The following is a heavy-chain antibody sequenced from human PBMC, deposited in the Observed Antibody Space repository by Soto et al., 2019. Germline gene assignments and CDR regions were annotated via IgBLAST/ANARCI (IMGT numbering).Heavy chain of an antibody. CDR1: GGSISSGGYY. J-gene: IGHJ5*01. D-gene: IGHD4-17*01. CDR2: ISYSGST. Sequence: SETLSLTXTVSGGSISSGGYYWSWIRQHPGKGLEWIGYISYSGSTHYNPSLKSRVTTSVDASKNQFSLNLSSVTAADTAVYYCARLLGYGDYDSWGQGTLVTVSS. CDR3: ARLLGYGDYDS. V-gene: IGHV4-31*03.